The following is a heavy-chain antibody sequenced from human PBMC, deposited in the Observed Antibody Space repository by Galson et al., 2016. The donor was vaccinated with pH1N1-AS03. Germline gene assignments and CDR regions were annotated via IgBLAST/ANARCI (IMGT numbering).Heavy chain of an antibody. CDR1: GDSISSGVYS. CDR2: FSSSGNT. CDR3: TRVPTYYDCSGYHYD. Sequence: TLSLTCAVSGDSISSGVYSWSWIRQPPGQGLEWIGYFSSSGNTYYKPSLKIRASMSVDTSKNQFSLKLTSVTAADTAVYYCTRVPTYYDCSGYHYDWGQGTLVTVSS. J-gene: IGHJ4*02. V-gene: IGHV4-30-4*07. D-gene: IGHD3-22*01.